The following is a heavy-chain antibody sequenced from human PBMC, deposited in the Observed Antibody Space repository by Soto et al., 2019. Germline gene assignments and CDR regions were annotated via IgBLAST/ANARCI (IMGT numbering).Heavy chain of an antibody. J-gene: IGHJ6*02. CDR2: INRSGST. D-gene: IGHD6-13*01. Sequence: SETLSLTCAVYGGSFSGYYWSWIRQPPGKGLEWIGEINRSGSTNYNPSLKSRVTISVDTSKNQFSLKLSSVTAADTAVYYCARKTRGPKYSSSWYVGYYGMDVWGQGTTVTVSS. V-gene: IGHV4-34*01. CDR3: ARKTRGPKYSSSWYVGYYGMDV. CDR1: GGSFSGYY.